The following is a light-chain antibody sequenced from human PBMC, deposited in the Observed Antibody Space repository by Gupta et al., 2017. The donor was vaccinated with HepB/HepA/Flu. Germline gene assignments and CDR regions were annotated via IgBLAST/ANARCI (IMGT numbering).Light chain of an antibody. CDR3: QQRSNWPWT. CDR1: QSVSSY. J-gene: IGKJ1*01. CDR2: DAS. V-gene: IGKV3-11*01. Sequence: ELVLTQSPATLSLSPGERATLSCRASQSVSSYLAWYQQKPGQAPRLLIYDASNRATGIPARFSGSGSGTEVTLTISSLEPEDFAVYYCQQRSNWPWTFGQGTKVEIK.